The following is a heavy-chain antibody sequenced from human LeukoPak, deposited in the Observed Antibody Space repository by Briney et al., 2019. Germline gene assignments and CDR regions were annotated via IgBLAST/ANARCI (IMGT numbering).Heavy chain of an antibody. CDR3: ARGPVLLWFGESHFDY. V-gene: IGHV4-34*01. CDR2: INHSGST. J-gene: IGHJ4*02. Sequence: SETLSLTCAVYGGSFSGYYWSWIRQPPGKGLEWIGEINHSGSTNYNPSLESRVTISVDTSKNQFSLKLSSVTAADTAVYYCARGPVLLWFGESHFDYWGQGTLVTVSS. D-gene: IGHD3-10*01. CDR1: GGSFSGYY.